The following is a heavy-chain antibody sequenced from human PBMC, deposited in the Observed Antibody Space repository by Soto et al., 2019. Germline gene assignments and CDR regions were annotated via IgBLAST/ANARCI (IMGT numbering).Heavy chain of an antibody. CDR2: ISYDGSEK. J-gene: IGHJ4*02. V-gene: IGHV3-30*18. CDR3: VKERTGTWDFDY. D-gene: IGHD1-26*01. Sequence: QVQLVESGGGVVQPGRSLRLSCAASGFTFSSLGMHWVRQAPGKGLEWVAVISYDGSEKYYADSVKGRFTSSRDNSKNTLSLQMTSLRAEDTAVYYCVKERTGTWDFDYWGQGTLVTISS. CDR1: GFTFSSLG.